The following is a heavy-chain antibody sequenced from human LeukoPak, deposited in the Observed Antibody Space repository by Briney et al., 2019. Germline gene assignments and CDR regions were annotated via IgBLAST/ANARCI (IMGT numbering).Heavy chain of an antibody. V-gene: IGHV1-18*01. Sequence: ASVKVSCKASGYTFTSYGISWVRQAPGQGLEWMGWISAYNGNTNYAQKLQGRVTMTTDTSTSTAYMELRSLRSDDTAVYYCARAIPGYLKHIVVVPAGNLNWFDPWGQGTLVTVSS. CDR3: ARAIPGYLKHIVVVPAGNLNWFDP. J-gene: IGHJ5*02. D-gene: IGHD2-2*01. CDR1: GYTFTSYG. CDR2: ISAYNGNT.